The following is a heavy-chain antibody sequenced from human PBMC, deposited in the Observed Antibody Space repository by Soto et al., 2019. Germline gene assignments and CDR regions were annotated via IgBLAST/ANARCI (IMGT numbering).Heavy chain of an antibody. J-gene: IGHJ6*03. CDR1: SGYISSSNW. Sequence: QVQLQESGPGLVKPSGTLSLTCGVSSGYISSSNWWRWVRQPPGKGLEWIGEMYHSGSTHYNPSLKSRVTISVDRSKNQFSLRLSSVTAADTAVYYCARGYCSGGSCYYYYMDVWGKGTTVTVSS. CDR2: MYHSGST. D-gene: IGHD2-15*01. V-gene: IGHV4-4*02. CDR3: ARGYCSGGSCYYYYMDV.